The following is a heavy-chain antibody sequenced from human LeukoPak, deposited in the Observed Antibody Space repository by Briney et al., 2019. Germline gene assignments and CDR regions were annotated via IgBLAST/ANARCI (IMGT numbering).Heavy chain of an antibody. CDR2: IYTSGST. CDR1: GGSISSYY. Sequence: SETLSLTCTVYGGSISSYYWSWLRQPAGKGLEWIGRIYTSGSTNYNPSLKSRVTISVDTSKNQFSLKLGSVTAADTAVYYCAGEGHYGGNSNWGQGTLVTASS. CDR3: AGEGHYGGNSN. J-gene: IGHJ4*02. D-gene: IGHD4-23*01. V-gene: IGHV4-4*07.